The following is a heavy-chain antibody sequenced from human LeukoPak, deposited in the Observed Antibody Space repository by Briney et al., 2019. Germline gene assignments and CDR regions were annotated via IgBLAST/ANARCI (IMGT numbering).Heavy chain of an antibody. CDR3: AKDMGIDP. Sequence: GESLRLSCAASGFFVSINYVNWVRQAPGKGLEWVAVIYTSGTTKAADSVKGRFTISRDNSKNTVFLQMNGLRPEDTAVYYCAKDMGIDPWGQGTLVTVSS. V-gene: IGHV3-66*01. J-gene: IGHJ5*02. D-gene: IGHD2-15*01. CDR2: IYTSGTT. CDR1: GFFVSINY.